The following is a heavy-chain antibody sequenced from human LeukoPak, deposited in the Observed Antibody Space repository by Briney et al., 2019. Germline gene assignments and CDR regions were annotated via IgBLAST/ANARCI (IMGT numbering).Heavy chain of an antibody. J-gene: IGHJ3*02. CDR3: AKDHYDILTGYGVRGAFDI. V-gene: IGHV3-23*01. D-gene: IGHD3-9*01. CDR1: GFTFSSYA. CDR2: ISGSGGST. Sequence: GGSLRLSCAASGFTFSSYAMSWVRQAPGKGLEWVSAISGSGGSTYYADSVKGRFTISRDNSKNTLYLRMNSLRAEDTAVYYCAKDHYDILTGYGVRGAFDIWGQGTMVTVSS.